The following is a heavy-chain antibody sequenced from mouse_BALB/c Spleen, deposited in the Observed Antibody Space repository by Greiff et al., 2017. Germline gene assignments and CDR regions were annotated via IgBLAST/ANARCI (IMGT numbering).Heavy chain of an antibody. CDR3: ARSGYEAY. V-gene: IGHV14-1*02. D-gene: IGHD3-1*01. CDR2: IDPENGNT. J-gene: IGHJ3*01. CDR1: GFNIKDYY. Sequence: VQLKESGAELVRPGALVKLSCKASGFNIKDYYMHWVKQRPEQGLEWIGWIDPENGNTIYDPKFQGKASITADTSSNTAYLQLSSLTSEDTAVYYCARSGYEAYWGQGTLVTVSA.